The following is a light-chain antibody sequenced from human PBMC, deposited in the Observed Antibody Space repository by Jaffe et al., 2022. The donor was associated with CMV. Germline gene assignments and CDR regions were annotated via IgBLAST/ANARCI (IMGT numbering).Light chain of an antibody. V-gene: IGKV3-20*01. J-gene: IGKJ1*01. CDR2: GAS. Sequence: EIVLTQSPGTLSLSPGERATLSCRASQSISSSYLAWYQQKPGQAPRLLIYGASTRATGIPDRFSGSGSGTDFTLTINRLEPEDFAVYYCQQYHSSPPLTFGQGTKVEIK. CDR1: QSISSSY. CDR3: QQYHSSPPLT.